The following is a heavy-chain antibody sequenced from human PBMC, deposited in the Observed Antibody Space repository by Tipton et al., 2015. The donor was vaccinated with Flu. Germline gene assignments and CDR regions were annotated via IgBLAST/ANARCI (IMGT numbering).Heavy chain of an antibody. V-gene: IGHV4-39*07. J-gene: IGHJ4*02. CDR2: IYYSGST. Sequence: TLSLTCTVSGGFISSSSYYWGWIRQPPGKGLEWIGSIYYSGSTYYNPSLKSRVTISVDTSKNQFSLKLSSVTAADTAVYYCARNIPSSLFDYWGQGTLVTVSS. CDR3: ARNIPSSLFDY. D-gene: IGHD2/OR15-2a*01. CDR1: GGFISSSSYY.